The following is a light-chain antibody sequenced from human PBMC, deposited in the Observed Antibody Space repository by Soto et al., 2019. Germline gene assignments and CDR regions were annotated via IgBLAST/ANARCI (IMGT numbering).Light chain of an antibody. Sequence: DIQMTQSPSSLSASVGDRVTITCQASQDIRKYLNWYQQKPGRAPKLLIFGAANLETGVPSRFSGSGYGKDFTLTISSLQPEDIVTYYCQSNDHLPPFTFGPGTKVAIK. CDR2: GAA. CDR3: QSNDHLPPFT. CDR1: QDIRKY. V-gene: IGKV1-33*01. J-gene: IGKJ3*01.